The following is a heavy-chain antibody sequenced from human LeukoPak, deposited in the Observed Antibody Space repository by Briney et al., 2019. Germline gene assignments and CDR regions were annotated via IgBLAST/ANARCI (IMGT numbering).Heavy chain of an antibody. CDR2: IRNKGNGGTT. CDR3: TTGSYHESSGYRFDY. CDR1: GLTFGDNA. V-gene: IGHV3-49*04. Sequence: GGSLRLSCSTSGLTFGDNAMSWVRQAPGKGLEWVGFIRNKGNGGTTEYAASVKGRFTISRDDSESITYLQMNSLRTEDTAVYYCTTGSYHESSGYRFDYWGQGTLVTVSS. J-gene: IGHJ4*02. D-gene: IGHD3-22*01.